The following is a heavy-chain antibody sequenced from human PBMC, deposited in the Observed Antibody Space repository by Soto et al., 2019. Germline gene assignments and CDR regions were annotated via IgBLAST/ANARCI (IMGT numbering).Heavy chain of an antibody. Sequence: QVQLQESCPGLVKPSETLSLTGTGSGGSMSNYYWSWIRQPAGKGLSWIGRIYSSGCTNCNPSLKSRHTMATDTSKKRLSLKLTSVTAADTAVYYCAIGAVAGGDYGTHVWGRGTTVTVS. CDR3: AIGAVAGGDYGTHV. CDR1: GGSMSNYY. D-gene: IGHD6-19*01. J-gene: IGHJ6*02. CDR2: IYSSGCT. V-gene: IGHV4-4*07.